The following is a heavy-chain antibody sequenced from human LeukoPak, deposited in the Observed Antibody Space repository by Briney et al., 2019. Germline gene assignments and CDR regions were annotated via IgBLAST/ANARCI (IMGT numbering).Heavy chain of an antibody. CDR2: IIPILGIA. J-gene: IGHJ3*02. CDR3: AREMATNGDAFDI. CDR1: GGTFSSYA. V-gene: IGHV1-69*04. Sequence: ASVKVSCKASGGTFSSYAISWVRQAPGQGLEWMGRIIPILGIANYAQKFQGRVTITADKSTSTAYMELSSLRSEDTAVYYCAREMATNGDAFDIWGQGTMVTVSS. D-gene: IGHD1-1*01.